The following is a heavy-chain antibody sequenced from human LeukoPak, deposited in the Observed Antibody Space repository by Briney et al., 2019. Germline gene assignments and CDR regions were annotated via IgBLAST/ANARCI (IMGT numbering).Heavy chain of an antibody. CDR3: AREYYDSSGYPFDP. V-gene: IGHV1-2*02. Sequence: GASVKVSCKASGYTFTGYYMHWVRQAPGQGLEWMGWINPNSGGTNYAQKFQGRVTMTRDTSISTAYMELSRLRSDDTAVYYCAREYYDSSGYPFDPWGQGTLVTVSS. CDR2: INPNSGGT. CDR1: GYTFTGYY. J-gene: IGHJ5*02. D-gene: IGHD3-22*01.